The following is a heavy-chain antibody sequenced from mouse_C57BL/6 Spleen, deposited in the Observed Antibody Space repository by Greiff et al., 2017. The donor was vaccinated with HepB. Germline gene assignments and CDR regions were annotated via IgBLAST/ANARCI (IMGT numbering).Heavy chain of an antibody. J-gene: IGHJ2*01. Sequence: VQLQQPGAELVKPGASVKLSCKASGYTFTSYWMQWVKQRPGQGLEWIGEIYPSDGYTNYNQKFKRKATLTADKSSSTAYMQLSSLTSEDSAVYYCARVALYYFDYRGQGPTPTVPP. CDR2: IYPSDGYT. CDR3: ARVALYYFDY. V-gene: IGHV1-50*01. CDR1: GYTFTSYW. D-gene: IGHD3-3*01.